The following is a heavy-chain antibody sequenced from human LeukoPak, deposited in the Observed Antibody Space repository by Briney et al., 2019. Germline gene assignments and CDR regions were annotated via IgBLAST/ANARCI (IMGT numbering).Heavy chain of an antibody. CDR3: ARLRPYSSSSGDTFDY. V-gene: IGHV4-4*09. CDR1: GGSISSYY. D-gene: IGHD6-6*01. Sequence: SETLSLTCTVCGGSISSYYWSWIRQPPGKGLEWIGYIYTSGSTNYKPSLKSRVTISVDTSKNQFSLKLSSVTAADTAVYYCARLRPYSSSSGDTFDYWGQGTLVTVSS. J-gene: IGHJ4*02. CDR2: IYTSGST.